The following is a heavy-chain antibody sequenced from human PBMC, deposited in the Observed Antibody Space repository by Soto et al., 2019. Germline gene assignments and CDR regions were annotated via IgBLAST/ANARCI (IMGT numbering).Heavy chain of an antibody. CDR2: IYHSGTS. D-gene: IGHD3-3*01. CDR1: GGSINSNSYY. Sequence: PSETLSLTCTVSGGSINSNSYYWGWIRQPPGKGLEWIGNIYHSGTSYYNPSLKRRVTISVDTSKNQFSLKLSSVTAADTDVYYCESGDLWSGYYYYYYYGMDVWGQGTTVTVSS. J-gene: IGHJ6*02. CDR3: ESGDLWSGYYYYYYYGMDV. V-gene: IGHV4-39*07.